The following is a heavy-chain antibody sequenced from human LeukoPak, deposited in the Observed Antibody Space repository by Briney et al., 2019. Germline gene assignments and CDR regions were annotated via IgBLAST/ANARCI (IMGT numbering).Heavy chain of an antibody. D-gene: IGHD2-2*02. CDR1: GGTFSSYA. J-gene: IGHJ6*02. V-gene: IGHV1-69*04. CDR2: IIPILGIA. Sequence: GASVTVSCKASGGTFSSYAISWVRQAPGQGLEWMGRIIPILGIANYAQKFQGRVTITADKSTSTAYMELSSLRSEDTAVYYCARELLVVPAAIRYYYGMDVWGQGTTVTVSS. CDR3: ARELLVVPAAIRYYYGMDV.